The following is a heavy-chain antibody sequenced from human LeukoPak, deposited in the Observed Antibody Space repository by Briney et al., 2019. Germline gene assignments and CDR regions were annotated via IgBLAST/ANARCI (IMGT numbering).Heavy chain of an antibody. V-gene: IGHV3-21*01. CDR3: ARDRDSGSSTHDAFDI. J-gene: IGHJ3*02. CDR1: GFTFSSYS. Sequence: GGSLRLSCAASGFTFSSYSMNWVRQAPGKGLEWVSSISSSSSYIYYADSVKGRFTISRDNAKNSLYLRMNSLRAEDTAVYYCARDRDSGSSTHDAFDIWGQGTMVTVSS. D-gene: IGHD1-26*01. CDR2: ISSSSSYI.